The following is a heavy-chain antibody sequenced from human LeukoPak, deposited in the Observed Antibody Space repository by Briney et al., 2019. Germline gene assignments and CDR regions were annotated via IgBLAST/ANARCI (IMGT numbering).Heavy chain of an antibody. Sequence: ASVKVSCKVSGYTLTELSMHWVRQAPGKGLEWMGGFDPEDGETIYAQKFQGRVTMTEHTSTDTAYMELSSLRSEDTAVYYCATARRDYTSRPHYYYYMDVWGKGTTVTVSS. CDR1: GYTLTELS. V-gene: IGHV1-24*01. D-gene: IGHD4-11*01. J-gene: IGHJ6*03. CDR2: FDPEDGET. CDR3: ATARRDYTSRPHYYYYMDV.